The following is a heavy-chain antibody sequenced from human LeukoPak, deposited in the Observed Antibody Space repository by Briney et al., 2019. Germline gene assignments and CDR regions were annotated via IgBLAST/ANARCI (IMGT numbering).Heavy chain of an antibody. CDR3: ARDPTAVAFYYYMDV. CDR1: GYTFTSYY. D-gene: IGHD6-19*01. CDR2: INPSGGST. V-gene: IGHV1-46*01. J-gene: IGHJ6*03. Sequence: GASVKVSCKASGYTFTSYYMHWVRQAPGQGLEWMGIINPSGGSTSYAQKFQGRVTVTRDMSTSTGYMELNSLRSEDTAVYCCARDPTAVAFYYYMDVWGKGTTVTVSS.